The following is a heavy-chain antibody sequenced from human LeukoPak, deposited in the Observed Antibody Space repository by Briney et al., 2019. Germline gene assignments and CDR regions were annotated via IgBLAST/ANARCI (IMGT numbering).Heavy chain of an antibody. Sequence: PSETLSLTCTVSGGSISSHYWSWIRQPPGKGLEWIGYIYYSGSTNYNPSLKSRVTISVDTSKNQFSLKLSSVTAADTAVYYCATITKDSSGYYYVGYWGQGTLVTVSS. CDR3: ATITKDSSGYYYVGY. CDR1: GGSISSHY. V-gene: IGHV4-59*11. J-gene: IGHJ4*02. D-gene: IGHD3-22*01. CDR2: IYYSGST.